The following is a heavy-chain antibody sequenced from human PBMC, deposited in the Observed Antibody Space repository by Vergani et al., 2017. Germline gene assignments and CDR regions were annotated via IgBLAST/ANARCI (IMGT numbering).Heavy chain of an antibody. CDR1: GFTFSSYA. Sequence: QVQLVESGGSVVQPGKSLRLPCGASGFTFSSYAMHWVRQAPGKGLEWVAVISYHGSNKYYADSVKGRFTISRDNSKNTLYLQMNSLRAEDTAVYYCAGQIIVVAAIDYWGQGTLVTVSS. CDR2: ISYHGSNK. CDR3: AGQIIVVAAIDY. D-gene: IGHD2-2*02. J-gene: IGHJ4*02. V-gene: IGHV3-30*04.